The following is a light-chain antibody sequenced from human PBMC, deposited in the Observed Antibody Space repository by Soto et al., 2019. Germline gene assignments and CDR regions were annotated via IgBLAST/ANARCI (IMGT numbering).Light chain of an antibody. CDR3: QQYGTPPFT. J-gene: IGKJ3*01. CDR1: QSFGSSK. V-gene: IGKV3-20*01. Sequence: EIVLTQSPGTLSLSPGERATLSCRASQSFGSSKLVWYQQKRGQAPRLLIYAASSRATGIPDRFSGSGSGTDFTLTISGLEPEDFAVYYCQQYGTPPFTFGPGTKVEIK. CDR2: AAS.